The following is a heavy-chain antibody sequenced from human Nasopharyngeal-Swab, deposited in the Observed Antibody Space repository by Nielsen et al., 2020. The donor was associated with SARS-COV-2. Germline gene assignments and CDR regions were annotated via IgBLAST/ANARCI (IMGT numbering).Heavy chain of an antibody. CDR2: INRSGGT. Sequence: SETLSPTCAVDGWSFSGYSWSWIRQPPGKGLEWLGAINRSGGTRYNPSLKSRVTISVDTSKNQLSLKLTSLTAADTAMYYCARGQDGAAAALWGQGTLVTVSS. CDR3: ARGQDGAAAAL. V-gene: IGHV4-34*01. D-gene: IGHD6-13*01. J-gene: IGHJ4*02. CDR1: GWSFSGYS.